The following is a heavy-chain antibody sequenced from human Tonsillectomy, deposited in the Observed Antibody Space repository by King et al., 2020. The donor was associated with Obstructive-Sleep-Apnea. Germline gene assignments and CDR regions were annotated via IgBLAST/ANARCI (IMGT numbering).Heavy chain of an antibody. CDR3: ASDGRYSYGYGYYYGMDV. D-gene: IGHD5-18*01. Sequence: VQLVESGGGVVRPGGSLRLSCAASGFTFDDYGMSWVRQAPGKGLEWVSGINWNGGSTGYADSVKGRFTISRDNAKNSLYLQMDSLRAEDTALYHCASDGRYSYGYGYYYGMDVWGEGTTVTVSS. J-gene: IGHJ6*04. CDR2: INWNGGST. CDR1: GFTFDDYG. V-gene: IGHV3-20*01.